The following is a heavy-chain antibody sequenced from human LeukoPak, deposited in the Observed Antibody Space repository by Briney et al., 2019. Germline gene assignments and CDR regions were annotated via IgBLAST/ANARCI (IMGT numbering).Heavy chain of an antibody. D-gene: IGHD3-16*02. Sequence: SETLSLTCAVSGGSISSSHWWSWVRPPPGKGLEWIGEIYHSGSTNYNPSLKSRVTISVDKSKNQFSLKLSSVAAADTAVYYCARHVLMITFGGVIAANWFDPWGQGTLVTVSS. V-gene: IGHV4-4*02. CDR2: IYHSGST. CDR1: GGSISSSHW. J-gene: IGHJ5*02. CDR3: ARHVLMITFGGVIAANWFDP.